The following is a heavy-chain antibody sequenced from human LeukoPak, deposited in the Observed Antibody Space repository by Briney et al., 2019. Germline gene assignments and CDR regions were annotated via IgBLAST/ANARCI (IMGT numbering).Heavy chain of an antibody. Sequence: PGGSLRLSCAASGFTVSSNYMSWVRQAPGKGLEWVSVIYSGGSTYYADSVKGRFTISRDNSKNTLYLQMNSLRAEDTAVYYCARVQDRFPRGYYFDYWGQGTLVTVSS. CDR1: GFTVSSNY. V-gene: IGHV3-53*01. J-gene: IGHJ4*02. CDR2: IYSGGST. D-gene: IGHD1-1*01. CDR3: ARVQDRFPRGYYFDY.